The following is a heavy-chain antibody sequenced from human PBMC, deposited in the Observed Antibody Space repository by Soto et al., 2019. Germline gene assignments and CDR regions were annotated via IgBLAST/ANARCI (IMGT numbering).Heavy chain of an antibody. V-gene: IGHV3-30-3*01. CDR2: ISYDGSNK. D-gene: IGHD4-4*01. CDR3: ASPFTYSNYYYYGMDV. CDR1: GFTFSSYA. Sequence: QVQLVESGGGVVQPGRSLRLSCAASGFTFSSYAMHWVRRAPGKGLEWVAVISYDGSNKYYADSVKGRFTISRDNSKNTLYLQMNSLRAEDTAVYYCASPFTYSNYYYYGMDVWGQGTTVTVSS. J-gene: IGHJ6*02.